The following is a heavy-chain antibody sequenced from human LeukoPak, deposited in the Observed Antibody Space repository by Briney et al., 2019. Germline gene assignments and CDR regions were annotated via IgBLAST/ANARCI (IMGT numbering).Heavy chain of an antibody. J-gene: IGHJ4*02. D-gene: IGHD6-13*01. CDR3: ARGSSGWYSVAY. Sequence: ASVPVSCQASGYTFTNYYMHWLRQAPAQRLEWMGIINPSGGSTSYAQKFQGRVTMTRDTSTSTVYMELSSLRSEVTAVYNCARGSSGWYSVAYWGQGTLVTVSS. CDR1: GYTFTNYY. V-gene: IGHV1-46*01. CDR2: INPSGGST.